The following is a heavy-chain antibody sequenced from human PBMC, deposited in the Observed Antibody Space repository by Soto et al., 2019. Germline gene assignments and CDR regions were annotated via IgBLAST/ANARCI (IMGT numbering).Heavy chain of an antibody. V-gene: IGHV1-69*01. D-gene: IGHD1-26*01. Sequence: QVQLVQSGAEVKKPGSSVKVSCKASGGTFSSYAISWVRQAPGQGLEWMGGIIPIFGTANYAQKFQGRVMITADDSTSTAYMELSSLRSEDTAVYYCARSWGGSGSYYVPLFDYWGQGTLVTVSS. CDR3: ARSWGGSGSYYVPLFDY. CDR2: IIPIFGTA. CDR1: GGTFSSYA. J-gene: IGHJ4*02.